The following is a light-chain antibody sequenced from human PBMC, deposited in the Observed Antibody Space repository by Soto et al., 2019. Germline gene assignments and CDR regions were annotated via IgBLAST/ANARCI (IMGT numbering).Light chain of an antibody. V-gene: IGKV3-15*01. CDR1: QRVSSSY. CDR3: QQSNNWPRT. CDR2: GAS. J-gene: IGKJ1*01. Sequence: EIVLTQSPGTLYLSPGERATLSFRASQRVSSSYLAWYQQKPGQAPRLPIYGASTRATGIPARFSGSGSETEFTLTISSLQSEDFEGYYGQQSNNWPRTCGQGTKVDIK.